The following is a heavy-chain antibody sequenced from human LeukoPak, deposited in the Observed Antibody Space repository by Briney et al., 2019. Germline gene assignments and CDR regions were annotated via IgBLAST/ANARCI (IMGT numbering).Heavy chain of an antibody. CDR2: IYYSGST. V-gene: IGHV4-59*08. CDR3: ARAVLAGGYGSKGVFDY. J-gene: IGHJ4*02. CDR1: GGSISSYY. Sequence: SETLSLTCTVSGGSISSYYWSWIRQPPGKGLEWIGYIYYSGSTNYNPSLKSRVTISVDTSKNQFSLKLSSVTAADTAVYYCARAVLAGGYGSKGVFDYWGQGTLVTVSS. D-gene: IGHD5-12*01.